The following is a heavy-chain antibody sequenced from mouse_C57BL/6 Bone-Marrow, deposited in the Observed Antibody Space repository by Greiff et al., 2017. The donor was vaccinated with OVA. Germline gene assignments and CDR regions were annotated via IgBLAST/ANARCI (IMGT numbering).Heavy chain of an antibody. V-gene: IGHV3-5*01. D-gene: IGHD1-1*01. CDR3: AREDYYYGPYWYFDV. CDR2: IYYSGTI. Sequence: EVQLQQSGPGLVKPSQTVFLTCTVTGISITTGNYRWSWIRQFPGNKLEWIGYIYYSGTITYNPSLTSRTTITSDTPKNQFFLEMISLTAEDTATYYCAREDYYYGPYWYFDVWGTGTTVTVSS. J-gene: IGHJ1*03. CDR1: GISITTGNYR.